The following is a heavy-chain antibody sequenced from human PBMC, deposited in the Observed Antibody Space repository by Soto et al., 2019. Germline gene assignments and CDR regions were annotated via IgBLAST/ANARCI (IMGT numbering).Heavy chain of an antibody. CDR3: ARVDSNNYSYHYYMDV. D-gene: IGHD4-4*01. CDR1: GGSIRRTVYY. V-gene: IGHV4-31*03. CDR2: ISYSGTT. Sequence: SETLSLTCTVSGGSIRRTVYYWSWIRQHPGKGLEWIGYISYSGTTYYNPSLKSRVTVSVDTSKNQFSLKLTSVTAADTAVYYCARVDSNNYSYHYYMDVWGKGTTVTVSS. J-gene: IGHJ6*03.